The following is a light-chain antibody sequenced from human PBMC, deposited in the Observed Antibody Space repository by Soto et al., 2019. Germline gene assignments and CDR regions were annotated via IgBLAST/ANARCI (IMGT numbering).Light chain of an antibody. V-gene: IGKV2-30*01. CDR3: MQGTHWPPYT. CDR1: QSLAYVDGNTY. J-gene: IGKJ2*01. CDR2: QVS. Sequence: DVVMTQSPLSLPVTLGQPASISCRSSQSLAYVDGNTYLNWFQQRPGQSPRRLIYQVSNRDSGVTDRFSGSGSGTDFTLKISRVEADDVGVYYCMQGTHWPPYTFGQGTKLELK.